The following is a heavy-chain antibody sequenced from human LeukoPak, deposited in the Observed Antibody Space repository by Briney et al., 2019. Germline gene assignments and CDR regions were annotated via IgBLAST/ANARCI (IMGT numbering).Heavy chain of an antibody. CDR3: AKSRSRAARYYYMDV. D-gene: IGHD6-6*01. J-gene: IGHJ6*03. V-gene: IGHV3-23*01. Sequence: SGGSLRLSCAASGFTFSNYAMSWVRQAPGKGLEWVSAISGSDGSTYYADSVKGRFTISRDNPKNTLYLQMNSLRAEDTAVYYCAKSRSRAARYYYMDVWGKGTTVTVSS. CDR1: GFTFSNYA. CDR2: ISGSDGST.